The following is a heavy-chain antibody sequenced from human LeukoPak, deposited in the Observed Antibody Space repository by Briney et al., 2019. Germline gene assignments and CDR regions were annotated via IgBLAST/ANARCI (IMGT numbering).Heavy chain of an antibody. J-gene: IGHJ4*02. CDR1: GFTFNNYW. Sequence: GSLRLSCAASGFTFNNYWMHWVRQAPGKGLVWVSRINSDGSRTNYADSVKGRFTISRDNAKKTLYLQMNSLRAEDTAVYYCARSLSGWYNWGQGTLVTVSS. CDR3: ARSLSGWYN. V-gene: IGHV3-74*01. CDR2: INSDGSRT. D-gene: IGHD6-19*01.